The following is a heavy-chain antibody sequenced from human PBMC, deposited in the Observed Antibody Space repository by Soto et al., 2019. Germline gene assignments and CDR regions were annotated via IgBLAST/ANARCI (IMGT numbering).Heavy chain of an antibody. D-gene: IGHD3-9*01. CDR2: IIPIFGTA. J-gene: IGHJ4*02. CDR3: ARDRYYDILTGYIFDY. CDR1: GGTFSSYA. V-gene: IGHV1-69*01. Sequence: QVQLVQSGAEVKKPGSSVKVSCKASGGTFSSYAISWVRQAPGQGLEWMGGIIPIFGTANYAQKFQGRVTITADECTSTAYMELSSLRSEDTAVYYCARDRYYDILTGYIFDYWGQGTLVTVSS.